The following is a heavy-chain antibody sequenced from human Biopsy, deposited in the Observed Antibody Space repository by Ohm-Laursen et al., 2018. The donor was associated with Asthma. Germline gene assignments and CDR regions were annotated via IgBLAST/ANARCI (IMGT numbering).Heavy chain of an antibody. CDR2: IPQGGAT. D-gene: IGHD2-8*01. Sequence: SDTLSLTCAYRGSFRGYVWTWIRQPPGKGLEWIGEIPQGGATTFNPSLKSRVTISIDPSKSQLSLRLTSMTTADTAVYYCASGPQWSGLDVWGQGTTATVSS. CDR1: RGSFRGYV. J-gene: IGHJ6*02. CDR3: ASGPQWSGLDV. V-gene: IGHV4-34*01.